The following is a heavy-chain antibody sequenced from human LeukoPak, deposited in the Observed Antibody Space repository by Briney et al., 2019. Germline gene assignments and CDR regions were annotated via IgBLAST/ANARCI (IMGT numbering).Heavy chain of an antibody. CDR1: GFTFRRYD. CDR3: ARAAAETGAFRDNWFDP. CDR2: IAYDGNNK. D-gene: IGHD6-19*01. V-gene: IGHV3-30-3*01. J-gene: IGHJ5*02. Sequence: GGSQRLSCVASGFTFRRYDVHWVRQAPGKGLEWVAVIAYDGNNKIYADSVKGRFTISRDNSKNTLYLQMNSLRAEDTAVYYCARAAAETGAFRDNWFDPWGQGTLVTVSS.